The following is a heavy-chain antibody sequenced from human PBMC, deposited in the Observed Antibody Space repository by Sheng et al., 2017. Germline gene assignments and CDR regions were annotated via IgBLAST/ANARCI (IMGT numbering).Heavy chain of an antibody. V-gene: IGHV1-69*13. CDR1: GGTFSSYA. CDR2: IIPIFGTA. D-gene: IGHD3-22*01. CDR3: RAFYDSSGYSAFDI. Sequence: QVQLVQSGAEVKKPGSSVKVSCKASGGTFSSYAISWVRQAPGQGLEWMGGIIPIFGTANYAQKFQGRVTITADESTSTAYMELSSLRSEDTAVYYCRAFYDSSGYSAFDIWAKGQWSPSLQ. J-gene: IGHJ3*02.